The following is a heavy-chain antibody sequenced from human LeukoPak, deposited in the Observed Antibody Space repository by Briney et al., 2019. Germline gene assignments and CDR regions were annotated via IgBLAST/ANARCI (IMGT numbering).Heavy chain of an antibody. CDR1: GGSISSYY. D-gene: IGHD1-26*01. CDR2: IYYSGST. Sequence: SDTLSLTCTVSGGSISSYYWTWIRQPPGKGLEWIGYIYYSGSTNYNPSLKSRVTISVDTSKNQFSLKLTSVTAADTAVYYCARGVNSGYFDYRGQGTLVTVSS. CDR3: ARGVNSGYFDY. V-gene: IGHV4-59*07. J-gene: IGHJ4*02.